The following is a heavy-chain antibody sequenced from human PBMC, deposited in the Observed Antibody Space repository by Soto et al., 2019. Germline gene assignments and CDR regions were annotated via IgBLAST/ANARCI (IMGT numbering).Heavy chain of an antibody. CDR1: GGTSSSGY. V-gene: IGHV4-59*08. Sequence: PLETLSLTCRVSGGTSSSGYWSWIRQPPGEGLEWIGFVSYSETINYSPSLKSRVAISLDTSKNQFSLSLNFVTAADTAVYYCARGRGYSYGLDPWGQGSLVTVSS. CDR2: VSYSETI. CDR3: ARGRGYSYGLDP. J-gene: IGHJ5*02. D-gene: IGHD5-18*01.